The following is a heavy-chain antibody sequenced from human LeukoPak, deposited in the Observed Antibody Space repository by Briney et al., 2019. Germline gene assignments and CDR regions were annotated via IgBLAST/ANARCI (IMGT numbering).Heavy chain of an antibody. V-gene: IGHV3-30*18. D-gene: IGHD5-18*01. CDR1: GFTFSSYG. CDR2: ISYDGSNK. J-gene: IGHJ4*02. Sequence: GGSLRLSCAASGFTFSSYGMHWVRQAPGKGLEWVAVISYDGSNKYYADSVKGRFTISRDNSKNTLYLQMNSLRAEDTAVYYCAKDNRGYSYGYVVDYWGQGTLATVSS. CDR3: AKDNRGYSYGYVVDY.